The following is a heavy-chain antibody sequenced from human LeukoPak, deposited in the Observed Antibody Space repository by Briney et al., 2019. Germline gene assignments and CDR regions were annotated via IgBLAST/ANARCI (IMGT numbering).Heavy chain of an antibody. CDR2: IRYDGSNK. V-gene: IGHV3-30*02. D-gene: IGHD6-6*01. CDR1: GFTFSSYA. J-gene: IGHJ5*02. Sequence: GGSLRLSCAASGFTFSSYAMHWVRQAPGKGLEWVAFIRYDGSNKYYADSVKGRFTISRDNSKNTLYLQMNSLRAEDTAVYYCAKKAYSSSSVFDPWGQGTLVTVSS. CDR3: AKKAYSSSSVFDP.